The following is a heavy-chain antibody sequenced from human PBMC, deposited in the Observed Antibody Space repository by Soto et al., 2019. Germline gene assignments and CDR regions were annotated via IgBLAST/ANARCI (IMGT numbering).Heavy chain of an antibody. V-gene: IGHV4-4*02. D-gene: IGHD3-22*01. CDR2: IYHSGST. Sequence: PSETLSLTCAVSGGSISSSNWWSWVRQPPGKGLEWIGEIYHSGSTNYNPSLKSRVTISVDKSKNQFSLKLSSVTAADTAVYYCARRDAYYDSSGHPRPGASDIWGQGTMVTVSS. CDR1: GGSISSSNW. J-gene: IGHJ3*02. CDR3: ARRDAYYDSSGHPRPGASDI.